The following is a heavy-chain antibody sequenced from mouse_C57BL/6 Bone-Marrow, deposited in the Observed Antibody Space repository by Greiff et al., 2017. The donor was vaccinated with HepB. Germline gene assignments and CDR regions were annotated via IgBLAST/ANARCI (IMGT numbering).Heavy chain of an antibody. CDR2: IDPSDSYT. D-gene: IGHD2-1*01. CDR3: ARDGNYGFAY. CDR1: GYTFTSYW. Sequence: VQLQQPGAELVMPGASVKLSCKASGYTFTSYWMHWVKQRPGQGLEWIGEIDPSDSYTNYNQKFKGKSTLTVDKSSSTAYMQLSSLTSEDSAVYYCARDGNYGFAYWGQGTRVTVSA. V-gene: IGHV1-69*01. J-gene: IGHJ3*01.